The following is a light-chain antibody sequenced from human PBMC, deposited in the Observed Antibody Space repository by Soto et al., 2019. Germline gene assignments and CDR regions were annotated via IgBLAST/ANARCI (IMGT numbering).Light chain of an antibody. Sequence: IQRTRSRSSLSASVEDRVTITFRASQSISSYLNWYQQKPGKAPKLLIYAASSLQSGVPSRFSGSGSGTEFTLTISSLQSEDFAVYYCQQYNNWPCTFGEVTKVDIK. V-gene: IGKV1-39*01. CDR3: QQYNNWPCT. CDR2: AAS. CDR1: QSISSY. J-gene: IGKJ1*01.